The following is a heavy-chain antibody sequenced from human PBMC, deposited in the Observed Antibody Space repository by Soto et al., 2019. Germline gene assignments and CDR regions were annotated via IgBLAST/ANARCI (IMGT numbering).Heavy chain of an antibody. CDR2: INHSGST. CDR3: ARERGIAARPADNWFDP. CDR1: GGSFSGYY. V-gene: IGHV4-34*01. J-gene: IGHJ5*02. Sequence: SETLSLTCAVYGGSFSGYYWSWIRQPPGKGLEWIGEINHSGSTNYNPSLKSRVTISVDTSKNQFSLKLSSVTAADTAVYYCARERGIAARPADNWFDPWGQGTLVTVSS. D-gene: IGHD6-6*01.